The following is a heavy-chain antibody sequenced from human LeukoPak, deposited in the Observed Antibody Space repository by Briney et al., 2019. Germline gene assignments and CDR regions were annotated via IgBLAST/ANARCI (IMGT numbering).Heavy chain of an antibody. Sequence: SETLSLTCTVSGGSISSYYWSWIRQPAGKGLEWIGRIYTSGSTNYNPSLKSRVTMSVDTSKNQFSLKLSSVTAADTAVYYCARDVPASIATYYFDYWGQGTLVNVSS. CDR3: ARDVPASIATYYFDY. V-gene: IGHV4-4*07. CDR1: GGSISSYY. J-gene: IGHJ4*02. CDR2: IYTSGST. D-gene: IGHD6-6*01.